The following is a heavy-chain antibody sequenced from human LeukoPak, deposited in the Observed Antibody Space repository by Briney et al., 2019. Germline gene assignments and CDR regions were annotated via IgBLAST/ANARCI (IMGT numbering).Heavy chain of an antibody. Sequence: GGSLRLSCAASGFTFSSYEMNWVRQAPGKGLEWVSYISSSGSTIYYADSVKGRFTISRDNAKNSLYLQMNSLRPEDTAVYYCARGGTGHYYASGTYYQSYYFDYWGQGSLVTVSS. CDR2: ISSSGSTI. J-gene: IGHJ4*02. CDR1: GFTFSSYE. CDR3: ARGGTGHYYASGTYYQSYYFDY. D-gene: IGHD3-10*01. V-gene: IGHV3-48*03.